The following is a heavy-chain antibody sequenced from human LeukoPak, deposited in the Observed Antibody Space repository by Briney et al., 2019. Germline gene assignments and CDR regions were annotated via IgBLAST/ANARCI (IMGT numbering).Heavy chain of an antibody. D-gene: IGHD3-16*01. V-gene: IGHV4-59*08. CDR1: GASITSYY. CDR2: IYYSGST. CDR3: ATTRGNLFGY. J-gene: IGHJ4*02. Sequence: SETLSLTCTVSGASITSYYWSWIRQPPGKGPEWIGYIYYSGSTTYNPSLKSRVTMSVDTSKSQFSLNLSSVTAADTAVYYCATTRGNLFGYWGQGTLATVSS.